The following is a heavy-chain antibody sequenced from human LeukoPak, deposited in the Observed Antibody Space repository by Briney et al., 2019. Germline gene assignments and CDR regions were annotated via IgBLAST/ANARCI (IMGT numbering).Heavy chain of an antibody. CDR3: ARGRSRWDY. J-gene: IGHJ4*02. CDR2: INHSGST. V-gene: IGHV4-34*01. CDR1: GGSFCGYY. D-gene: IGHD4-23*01. Sequence: PSETLSLTCAVYGGSFCGYYWSWIRQPPGKGLEWIGEINHSGSTNYNPSLKSRVTISVDTSKNQFSLKLSSVTAADTAVYYCARGRSRWDYWGQGTLVTVSS.